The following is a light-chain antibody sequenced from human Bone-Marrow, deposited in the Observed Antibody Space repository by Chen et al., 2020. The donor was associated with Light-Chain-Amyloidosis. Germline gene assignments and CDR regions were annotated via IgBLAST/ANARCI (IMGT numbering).Light chain of an antibody. Sequence: SYELTQPPSVSVSPGQTASITCSGDKLGDKYACWYQQKPGQSPVLVIYQDSKRPSGIPERFSGSNSGNTATLTISGTQAEDEADYYCQSYDRSLSGSVFGGGTKLTVL. CDR3: QSYDRSLSGSV. J-gene: IGLJ3*02. V-gene: IGLV3-1*01. CDR2: QDS. CDR1: KLGDKY.